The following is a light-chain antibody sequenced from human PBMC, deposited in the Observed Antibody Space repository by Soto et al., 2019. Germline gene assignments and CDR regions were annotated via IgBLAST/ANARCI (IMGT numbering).Light chain of an antibody. CDR2: GAS. CDR1: QSVTTN. V-gene: IGKV3-15*01. Sequence: EIVMTQPPATLSVSPGERATLSCRASQSVTTNLAWYQHKPDQAPRLLIDGASTRATGIPARFSGSGSGTEFTLTISYLQSGDFAVYCCQPYNNWPPCTFGGGTKVDIK. J-gene: IGKJ4*01. CDR3: QPYNNWPPCT.